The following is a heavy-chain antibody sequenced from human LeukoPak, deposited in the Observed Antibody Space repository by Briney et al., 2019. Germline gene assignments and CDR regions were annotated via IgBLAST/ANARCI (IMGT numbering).Heavy chain of an antibody. Sequence: GGSLRLSCAASGFTFSSYGMHWVRQAPGKRLEWVAVIWYDGSNKYYADSVKGRFTISRDNSKNTLYLQMNSLRAEDTAVYYCARDNGNTAMVGGDYWGQGTLVTVSS. D-gene: IGHD5-18*01. J-gene: IGHJ4*02. CDR1: GFTFSSYG. CDR2: IWYDGSNK. CDR3: ARDNGNTAMVGGDY. V-gene: IGHV3-33*01.